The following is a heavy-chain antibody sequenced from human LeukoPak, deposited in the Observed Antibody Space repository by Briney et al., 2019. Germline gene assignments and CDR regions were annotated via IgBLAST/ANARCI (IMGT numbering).Heavy chain of an antibody. CDR3: ARTVTKQYNWFDP. J-gene: IGHJ5*02. V-gene: IGHV3-48*03. Sequence: PGGSLRLSCAASGFTFSSYAMNWVRQAPGKGLEWVSYIRSGGSTIYYADSVKGRFTISRDNARNSLYLQMNSLRAEDTAVYYCARTVTKQYNWFDPWGQGTLVTVSS. CDR1: GFTFSSYA. D-gene: IGHD4-17*01. CDR2: IRSGGSTI.